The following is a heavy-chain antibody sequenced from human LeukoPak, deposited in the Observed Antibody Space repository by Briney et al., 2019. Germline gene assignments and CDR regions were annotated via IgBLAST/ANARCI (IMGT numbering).Heavy chain of an antibody. CDR1: GFIFSSYA. J-gene: IGHJ4*02. CDR3: ARAQDFGDYTSAYNFDS. Sequence: GGSLRLSCAASGFIFSSYAMHWVRQPPGKGLEWVALIRYDETNKYYADSVKGRFTISRDNSKNTLYLQMNSLRAEDTAVYYCARAQDFGDYTSAYNFDSWGQGTLVTVSS. V-gene: IGHV3-30*02. D-gene: IGHD4-17*01. CDR2: IRYDETNK.